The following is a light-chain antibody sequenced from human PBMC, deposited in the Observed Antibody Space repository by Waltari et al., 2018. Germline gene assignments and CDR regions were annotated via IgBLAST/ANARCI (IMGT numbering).Light chain of an antibody. CDR1: QRVSRA. J-gene: IGKJ1*01. CDR2: GAS. CDR3: QHYLRLPVT. V-gene: IGKV3-20*01. Sequence: EIELTQSPGTLSLSLGERATVSCRASQRVSRALAWYQQKPGQAPRLLIYGASTRATGIPDRFSGSGSGTDFSLTISRLEPDDFAVYYCQHYLRLPVTFGQGTTVEI.